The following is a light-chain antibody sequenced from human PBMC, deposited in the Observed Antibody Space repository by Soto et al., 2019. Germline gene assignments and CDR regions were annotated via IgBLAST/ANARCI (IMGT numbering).Light chain of an antibody. CDR2: DAS. J-gene: IGKJ5*01. CDR1: QSISNY. CDR3: QRLRA. V-gene: IGKV3-11*01. Sequence: EIVLTQSPGTLSLSPGERPTLSCRSSQSISNYLAWYQHKPGQAPRLLIDDASNRATGIRARFSGTRAVTDFSRTSSSLEPGKFAVYYWQRLRAFGQGTRLEI.